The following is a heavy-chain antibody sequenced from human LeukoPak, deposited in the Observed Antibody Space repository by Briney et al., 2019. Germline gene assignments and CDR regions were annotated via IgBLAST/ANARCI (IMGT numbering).Heavy chain of an antibody. CDR1: GFTFSSYA. V-gene: IGHV3-30*04. D-gene: IGHD3-10*01. CDR3: ARDRGGSGVNWFDP. CDR2: ISYDGSNK. J-gene: IGHJ5*02. Sequence: GGSLRLSCAASGFTFSSYAMHWVRQAPGKGLEGVAVISYDGSNKYYADSVEGRFTISRDNSKNTLYLQMNSLRAEDTAVYYCARDRGGSGVNWFDPWGQGTLVTVSS.